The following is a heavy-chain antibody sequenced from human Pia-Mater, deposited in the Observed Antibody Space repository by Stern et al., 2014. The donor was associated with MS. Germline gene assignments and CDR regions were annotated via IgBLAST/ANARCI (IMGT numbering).Heavy chain of an antibody. V-gene: IGHV4-4*02. CDR2: ITHSGST. D-gene: IGHD4-23*01. J-gene: IGHJ4*02. Sequence: GQLVESGPGLVKPSGTLSLTCTVSGGSFSSRHWWSWVRPSPGKGLEWIGEITHSGSTSYTPSLKSRVTMSIDKSKRQFSLNLISVIAADTAVYYCVYGGFHSPFAYWGQGKLVTVSS. CDR3: VYGGFHSPFAY. CDR1: GGSFSSRHW.